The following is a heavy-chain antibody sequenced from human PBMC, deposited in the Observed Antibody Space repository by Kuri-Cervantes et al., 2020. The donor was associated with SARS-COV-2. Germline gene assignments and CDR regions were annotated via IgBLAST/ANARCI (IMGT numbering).Heavy chain of an antibody. CDR1: GGSISSSNW. J-gene: IGHJ6*02. Sequence: GSLRLSCAVSGGSISSSNWWSWVRQPPGKGLEWIGEIYHSGSTNYNPSLKSRVTILVDKSKNQFSLKLSSVTAADTAVYYCARKVGGGDLYYYGMDVWGQGTTVTVSS. D-gene: IGHD4-17*01. CDR2: IYHSGST. CDR3: ARKVGGGDLYYYGMDV. V-gene: IGHV4-4*02.